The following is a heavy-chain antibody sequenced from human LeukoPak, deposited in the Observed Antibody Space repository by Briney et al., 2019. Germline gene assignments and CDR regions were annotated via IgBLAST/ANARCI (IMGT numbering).Heavy chain of an antibody. V-gene: IGHV4-4*07. D-gene: IGHD6-6*01. CDR1: GGPISSYY. CDR3: IARSYYMYV. J-gene: IGHJ6*03. Sequence: SETLSLTCTVSGGPISSYYWSWLRQPAGEGLEWIGRIYTSGSTNYNPSLKSRVTMSVDTSKNQFSVKVRSVTAADTAVYYCIARSYYMYVWGKGTTVTVSS. CDR2: IYTSGST.